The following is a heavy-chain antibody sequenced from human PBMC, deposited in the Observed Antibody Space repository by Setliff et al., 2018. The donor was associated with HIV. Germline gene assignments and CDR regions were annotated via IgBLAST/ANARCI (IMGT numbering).Heavy chain of an antibody. CDR1: RFTFSSYV. CDR2: ISGSGVST. CDR3: ARDLDPYFAMAV. J-gene: IGHJ6*02. Sequence: LRLSCAASRFTFSSYVLSWVRRAPGKGLEWVSAISGSGVSTYYADSVKGRFTISRDNSKNTLSLQMTRLSAEDTAVYYCARDLDPYFAMAVWGQGTTVTVSS. V-gene: IGHV3-23*01.